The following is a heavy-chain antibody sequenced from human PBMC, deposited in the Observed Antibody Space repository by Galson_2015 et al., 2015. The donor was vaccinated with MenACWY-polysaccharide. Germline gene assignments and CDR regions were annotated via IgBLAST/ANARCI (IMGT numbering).Heavy chain of an antibody. J-gene: IGHJ5*01. Sequence: SLRLSCAATGFSISSYAVNWVRRAPGKGLEWVAVISGSGTDIRYRDSVKGRFTISRDTSESTVYLQMNSLRAEDTAVYYCVRDIPTTVTSSQWFDSWGQGTLVTVSS. CDR2: ISGSGTDI. V-gene: IGHV3-23*01. D-gene: IGHD4-17*01. CDR1: GFSISSYA. CDR3: VRDIPTTVTSSQWFDS.